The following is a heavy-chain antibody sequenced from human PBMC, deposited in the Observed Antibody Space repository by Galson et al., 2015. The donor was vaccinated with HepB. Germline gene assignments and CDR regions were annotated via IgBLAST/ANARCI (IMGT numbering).Heavy chain of an antibody. CDR2: ISSSSSYI. Sequence: SLRLSCAASGFTFSSYSMNWVRQAPGKGLEWVSSISSSSSYIYYADSVKGRFTISRDNAKNSLYLQMNSLRAEDTAVYYCARVWAGGCSSTSCYAIHYYYYGMDVWGQGTTVTVSS. V-gene: IGHV3-21*01. CDR1: GFTFSSYS. CDR3: ARVWAGGCSSTSCYAIHYYYYGMDV. D-gene: IGHD2-2*01. J-gene: IGHJ6*02.